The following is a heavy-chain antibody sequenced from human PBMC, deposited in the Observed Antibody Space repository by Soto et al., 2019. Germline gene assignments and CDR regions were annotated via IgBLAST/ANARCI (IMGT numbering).Heavy chain of an antibody. CDR2: ISGYNGDT. Sequence: ASVKVSCKASGYSFTTYGISWVRQAPGQGLEWMGWISGYNGDTNNAQKFQDRVTMTIDRSTTTAYLELRSLRSDDTAVYYCARVKGSGYHNWFDPWGQGTLVTVSS. CDR3: ARVKGSGYHNWFDP. CDR1: GYSFTTYG. D-gene: IGHD3-22*01. J-gene: IGHJ5*02. V-gene: IGHV1-18*01.